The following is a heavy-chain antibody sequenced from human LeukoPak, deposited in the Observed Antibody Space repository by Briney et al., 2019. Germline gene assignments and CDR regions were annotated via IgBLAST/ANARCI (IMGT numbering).Heavy chain of an antibody. V-gene: IGHV1-46*01. D-gene: IGHD7-27*01. Sequence: ASVKVSCKGSGYTFTNYAVHWVRQAPGQGLEWMGLINPGGGSTTYSQKFQGRVTMTRDTSTSTVYMELNSLRSEDTAVYYCARARTGDSDYWGQGTLVTVSS. J-gene: IGHJ4*02. CDR3: ARARTGDSDY. CDR1: GYTFTNYA. CDR2: INPGGGST.